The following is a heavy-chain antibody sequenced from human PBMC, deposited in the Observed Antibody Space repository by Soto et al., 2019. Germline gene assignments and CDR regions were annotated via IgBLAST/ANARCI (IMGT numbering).Heavy chain of an antibody. V-gene: IGHV3-11*06. CDR3: ARDSTGSGLDYGMDV. J-gene: IGHJ6*02. Sequence: QVQLVESGGGLVKSGGSLRLSCAASGFTFNDHYMTWIRQAPGKGLEWVSFISSDSIYTNSADSVKGRFTISRDNAKNLLYLQMSSLRVEDTAVYYCARDSTGSGLDYGMDVWGQGTTVAVSS. CDR1: GFTFNDHY. CDR2: ISSDSIYT. D-gene: IGHD3-10*01.